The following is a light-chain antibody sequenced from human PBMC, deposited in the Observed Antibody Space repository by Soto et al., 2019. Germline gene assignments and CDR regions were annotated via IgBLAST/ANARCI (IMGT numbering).Light chain of an antibody. CDR1: QSDSFY. V-gene: IGKV3-11*01. CDR2: DVS. Sequence: ETVLTQSPATLSLSPGERDTLSCRASQSDSFYLAWYQQKPGQATRLLVYDVSNRAPGVPDRFSGSGSETDFTLTISSLGSEYFAISHCHPRRSWPWTFGQGTKVEIK. J-gene: IGKJ1*01. CDR3: HPRRSWPWT.